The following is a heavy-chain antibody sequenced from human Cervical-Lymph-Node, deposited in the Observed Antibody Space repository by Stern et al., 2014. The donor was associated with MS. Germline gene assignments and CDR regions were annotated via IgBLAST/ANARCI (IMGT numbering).Heavy chain of an antibody. CDR3: ASSYSGWDNPYHFYGMDV. CDR1: GDTLSRYA. V-gene: IGHV1-69*01. D-gene: IGHD6-19*01. CDR2: IIPISRKE. Sequence: VQLVESGAEVKKPGSSVKVSCKASGDTLSRYAISWVRQAPGQGLQWMGGIIPISRKENYAQKFQGRGKLIADESTSTAYMELSSLRSEDAAVYYCASSYSGWDNPYHFYGMDVWGQGTTVTVSS. J-gene: IGHJ6*02.